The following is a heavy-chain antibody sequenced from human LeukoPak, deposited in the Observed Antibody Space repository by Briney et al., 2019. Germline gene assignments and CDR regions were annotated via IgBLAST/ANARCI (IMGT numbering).Heavy chain of an antibody. V-gene: IGHV3-15*01. CDR1: GFTFSSYA. D-gene: IGHD2-21*02. CDR3: ATDPERWRLVLGY. CDR2: IKSKTDGGTT. J-gene: IGHJ4*02. Sequence: PGGSLRLSCAASGFTFSSYAMSWVRQAPGKGLEWVGRIKSKTDGGTTDYAAPLKGRFTISRDESENTLYLQMNGLQTDDTAVYYCATDPERWRLVLGYWGQGTLVTVSS.